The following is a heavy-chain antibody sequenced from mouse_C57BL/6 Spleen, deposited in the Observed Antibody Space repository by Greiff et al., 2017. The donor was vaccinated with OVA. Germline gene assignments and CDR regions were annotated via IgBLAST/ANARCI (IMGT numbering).Heavy chain of an antibody. CDR2: INPNNGGT. Sequence: VQLQQSGPELVKPGASVKISCKASGYTFTDYYMNWVKQSHGKSLEWIGDINPNNGGTSYNQKFKGKATLTVDKSSSTAYMELRSLPSEDSAVYYCARDYSNSFAYWGQGTLVTVSA. V-gene: IGHV1-26*01. J-gene: IGHJ3*01. D-gene: IGHD2-5*01. CDR1: GYTFTDYY. CDR3: ARDYSNSFAY.